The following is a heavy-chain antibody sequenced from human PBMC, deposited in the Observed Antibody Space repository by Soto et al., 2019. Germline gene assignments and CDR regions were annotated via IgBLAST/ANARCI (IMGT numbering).Heavy chain of an antibody. CDR1: GYIFTNFY. CDR2: INPNGGST. J-gene: IGHJ4*02. Sequence: QVQLVQPGAEVKKPGASVKFSCKASGYIFTNFYIHWVRQAPGQGLEWIGIINPNGGSTNHAQNCQGRVTMTRDTSTSTVYMDLSSLRSEDTAVYYCTRGLASGDYWGQGTLITVSS. D-gene: IGHD6-6*01. V-gene: IGHV1-46*03. CDR3: TRGLASGDY.